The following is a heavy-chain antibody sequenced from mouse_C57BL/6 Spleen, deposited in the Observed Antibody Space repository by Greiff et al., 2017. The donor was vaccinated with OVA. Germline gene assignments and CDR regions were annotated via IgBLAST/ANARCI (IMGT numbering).Heavy chain of an antibody. Sequence: EVMLVESGGGLVKPGGSLKLSCAASGFTFSSYAMSWVRQTPEKRLEWVATISDGGSYTYYPDNVKGRITISRDNAKNNLYLQMSHLKSEDTAMYYCARDGGWLDYWGQGTTLTVSS. D-gene: IGHD1-1*02. CDR2: ISDGGSYT. J-gene: IGHJ2*01. CDR1: GFTFSSYA. CDR3: ARDGGWLDY. V-gene: IGHV5-4*01.